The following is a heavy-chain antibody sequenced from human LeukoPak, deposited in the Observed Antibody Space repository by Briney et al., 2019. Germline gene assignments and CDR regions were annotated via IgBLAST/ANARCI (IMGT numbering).Heavy chain of an antibody. Sequence: GGSLRLSCAASGFTFSSYWMSWVRQAPGRGLEWVANIKQDGSKKYYVDSVKGRFTISRDNSKNTLYLQMNSLKTEDTAVYYCAKGSGGPFDYWGQGTLVTVSS. V-gene: IGHV3-7*01. CDR2: IKQDGSKK. CDR1: GFTFSSYW. J-gene: IGHJ4*02. D-gene: IGHD2-15*01. CDR3: AKGSGGPFDY.